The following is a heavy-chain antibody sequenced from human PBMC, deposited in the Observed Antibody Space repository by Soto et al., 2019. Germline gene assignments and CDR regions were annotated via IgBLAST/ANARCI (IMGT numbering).Heavy chain of an antibody. CDR1: GGSFSGYY. D-gene: IGHD2-2*01. V-gene: IGHV4-34*01. CDR2: INHSGST. J-gene: IGHJ4*02. Sequence: SETLSLTCAVYGGSFSGYYWSWIRQPPGKGLEWIGEINHSGSTNYNPSLKSRVTISVDTSKNQFSLKLSSVTAADTAVYYCARGRVAGYQLLPGRGYWGQGTLVTVSS. CDR3: ARGRVAGYQLLPGRGY.